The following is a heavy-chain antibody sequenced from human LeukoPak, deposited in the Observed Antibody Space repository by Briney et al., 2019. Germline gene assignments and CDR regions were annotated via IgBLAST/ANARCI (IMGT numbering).Heavy chain of an antibody. CDR1: GFTFSSYA. V-gene: IGHV3-23*01. CDR3: AKDTRGYCSGGSCYLGNY. Sequence: PGGSLRLSCAASGFTFSSYAMSWVRQAPGKGLEWVSAISGSGGSTYYADSVKGRFTISRDNSKNTLYLQMNSLRAEDTAVYYCAKDTRGYCSGGSCYLGNYWGQGTLVTVSS. J-gene: IGHJ4*02. CDR2: ISGSGGST. D-gene: IGHD2-15*01.